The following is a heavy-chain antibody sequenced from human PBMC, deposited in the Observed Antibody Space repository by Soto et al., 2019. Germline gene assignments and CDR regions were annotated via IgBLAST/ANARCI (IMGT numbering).Heavy chain of an antibody. CDR3: ARVVKGWYPRFDS. D-gene: IGHD2-15*01. V-gene: IGHV4-34*02. CDR1: GGPFNGYS. J-gene: IGHJ4*02. CDR2: INHSGNT. Sequence: QVQLQQWGAGLLKPSETLSLTCAVSGGPFNGYSWTWIRQPPGKGLEWTGEINHSGNTNYNPSLKSRVTISLDTSKRQFSLELTSVTAADTAVYYCARVVKGWYPRFDSWGQGTLVTVSS.